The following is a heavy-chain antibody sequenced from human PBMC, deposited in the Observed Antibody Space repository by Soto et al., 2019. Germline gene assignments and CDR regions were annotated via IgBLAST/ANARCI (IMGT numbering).Heavy chain of an antibody. CDR1: GYTFTSYY. Sequence: ASVKVSCKASGYTFTSYYMHWVRQAPGQGLEWMGIINPSGGSTSYAQKFQGRVTMTRDTSTSTVYMELSSLRSEDTAVYYCARGERAGYSLRSRFDYWGQGTLVTVSS. D-gene: IGHD5-18*01. CDR2: INPSGGST. J-gene: IGHJ4*02. V-gene: IGHV1-46*01. CDR3: ARGERAGYSLRSRFDY.